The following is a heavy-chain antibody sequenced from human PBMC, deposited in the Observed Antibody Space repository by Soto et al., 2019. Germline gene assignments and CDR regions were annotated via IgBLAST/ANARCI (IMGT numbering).Heavy chain of an antibody. CDR3: AREGGDPGAYDQ. Sequence: QVQLVQAGAEVKKPGSSVKVSCKASGGTFMTYTISWVRQAPGQGIEWMGGITLVFGTADYAQKFQGRVTITADESTGTVDMELSGLRSADTAVYYCAREGGDPGAYDQWGQGTLGSGSS. D-gene: IGHD7-27*01. CDR1: GGTFMTYT. V-gene: IGHV1-69*01. CDR2: ITLVFGTA. J-gene: IGHJ4*02.